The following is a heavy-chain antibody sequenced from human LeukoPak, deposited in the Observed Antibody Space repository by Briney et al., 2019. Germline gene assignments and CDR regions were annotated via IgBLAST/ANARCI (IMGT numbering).Heavy chain of an antibody. CDR1: GYTFTTYA. CDR3: ARKYYDLWSGYYTYFDY. J-gene: IGHJ4*02. D-gene: IGHD3-3*01. Sequence: ASVKVSCKASGYTFTTYAMNWVRQAPGQGLEWMGWINTNTGNPTYAQGFTGRFVFSLDTSVSTAYLQISSLKAEDTAVYYCARKYYDLWSGYYTYFDYWGQGTLVTVSS. V-gene: IGHV7-4-1*02. CDR2: INTNTGNP.